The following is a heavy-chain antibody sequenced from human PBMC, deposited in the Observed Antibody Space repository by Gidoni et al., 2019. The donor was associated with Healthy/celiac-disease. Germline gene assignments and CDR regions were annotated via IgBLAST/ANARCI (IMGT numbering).Heavy chain of an antibody. Sequence: QVQLVESGGGLVKPGGSLRLYCAASGFPFSNSSMSWIRPAPGKGLEWVSYIGSSSSDTNYADSVKGRFTISRDNAKNSLYLQMNSLRAEDTAVYYWARVGGGGDCYSLYYFDYWGQGTLVTVSS. J-gene: IGHJ4*02. CDR2: IGSSSSDT. D-gene: IGHD2-21*01. CDR1: GFPFSNSS. V-gene: IGHV3-11*05. CDR3: ARVGGGGDCYSLYYFDY.